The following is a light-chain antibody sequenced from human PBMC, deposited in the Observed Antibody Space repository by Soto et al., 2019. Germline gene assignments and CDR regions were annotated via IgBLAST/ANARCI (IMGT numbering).Light chain of an antibody. CDR3: QQYNNWPRT. CDR1: QSISSD. J-gene: IGKJ2*01. V-gene: IGKV3-15*01. CDR2: GAS. Sequence: ETVLTQSPATLSVSPGERATLSCRASQSISSDLAWYQQKPGQAPRLLIYGASTTATGIPGRFSGSGPGREFTLTISSLQSEDFAVYYCQQYNNWPRTFGQGTKLEIK.